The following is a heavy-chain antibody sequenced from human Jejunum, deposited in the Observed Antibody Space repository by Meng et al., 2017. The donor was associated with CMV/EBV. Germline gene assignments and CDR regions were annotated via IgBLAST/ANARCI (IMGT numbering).Heavy chain of an antibody. CDR1: GFSLSTGGVG. J-gene: IGHJ4*02. Sequence: HIPLKDSRPPLVKPPPTLTLTCTFSGFSLSTGGVGVGWIRQPPGKALEYLALIYWDNDKFYSPSLKSRLTIAKDTPKNQVVLTMTNMDPVDTATYYCAHRREHSGSWGWGDFDYWGQGTLVTVSS. V-gene: IGHV2-5*02. CDR3: AHRREHSGSWGWGDFDY. D-gene: IGHD3-10*01. CDR2: IYWDNDK.